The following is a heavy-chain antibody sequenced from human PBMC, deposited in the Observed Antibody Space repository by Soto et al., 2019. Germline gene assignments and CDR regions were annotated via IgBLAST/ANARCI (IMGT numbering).Heavy chain of an antibody. Sequence: QVHLVESGGGVVQPGTSLRLSCATSGFVFSAYVMHWVRQAPGKGLEWVAMISHDEYYIYYADSVKGRFTISRDNSKDTLYLQMSNLKTEDTAMYYCARDPERLKFGDIDFCGQGTLVTVSS. CDR2: ISHDEYYI. J-gene: IGHJ4*02. V-gene: IGHV3-30*19. CDR3: ARDPERLKFGDIDF. D-gene: IGHD3-16*01. CDR1: GFVFSAYV.